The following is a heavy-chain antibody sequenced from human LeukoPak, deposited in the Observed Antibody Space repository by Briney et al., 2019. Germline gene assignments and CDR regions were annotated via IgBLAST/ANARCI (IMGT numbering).Heavy chain of an antibody. D-gene: IGHD4-23*01. CDR2: IYYSGST. Sequence: SETLSLTCTVSGGSISSSSYYWGWIRQPPGKGLEWIGSIYYSGSTYYNPSLKSRVTISVDTSKNQFSLKLSSVTAADTAVYCCARTGTVVFFDYWGQGTLVTVSS. V-gene: IGHV4-39*07. CDR3: ARTGTVVFFDY. J-gene: IGHJ4*02. CDR1: GGSISSSSYY.